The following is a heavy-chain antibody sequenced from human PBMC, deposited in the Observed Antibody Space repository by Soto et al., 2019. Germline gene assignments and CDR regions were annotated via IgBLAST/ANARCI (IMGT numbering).Heavy chain of an antibody. Sequence: QVQLVQSGAEVKKPGASVKVSCKASGYTFTSYYMHWVRQAPGQGLEWMGIINPSGGSTSYAQKFQGRVTMTGDTSTSTVYMELSSLRSEDTAVYYCARASVTMVRGVTHDAFDIWGQGTMVTVSS. CDR3: ARASVTMVRGVTHDAFDI. D-gene: IGHD3-10*01. J-gene: IGHJ3*02. V-gene: IGHV1-46*03. CDR1: GYTFTSYY. CDR2: INPSGGST.